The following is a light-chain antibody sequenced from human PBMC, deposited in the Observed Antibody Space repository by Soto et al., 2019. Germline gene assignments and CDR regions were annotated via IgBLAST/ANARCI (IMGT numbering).Light chain of an antibody. Sequence: QSVLTQPTSVSGSTGQSITISCTGNHNDIGTYDYVSWYQQHPGRAPRLLIHGVTTRPSGISDRFSASKSGLTASLTISGLQPEDEADYYCSSITSNRIYVVGPGTKVTVL. J-gene: IGLJ1*01. CDR2: GVT. V-gene: IGLV2-14*03. CDR3: SSITSNRIYV. CDR1: HNDIGTYDY.